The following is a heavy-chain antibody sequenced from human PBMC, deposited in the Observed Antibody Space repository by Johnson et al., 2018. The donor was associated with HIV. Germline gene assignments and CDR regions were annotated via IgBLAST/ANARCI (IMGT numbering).Heavy chain of an antibody. V-gene: IGHV3-7*01. CDR1: GFTFSSYW. D-gene: IGHD3-16*01. CDR2: IKQDGSEK. J-gene: IGHJ3*02. Sequence: MQLVESGGGLVQPGGSLRLSCAASGFTFSSYWMSWVRQAPGKGLEWVANIKQDGSEKYYVDSVKGRFTISRDNAKNSLYLQMNSLRADDTAVYYCARERLGAHDAFDIWGQGTMVTVSS. CDR3: ARERLGAHDAFDI.